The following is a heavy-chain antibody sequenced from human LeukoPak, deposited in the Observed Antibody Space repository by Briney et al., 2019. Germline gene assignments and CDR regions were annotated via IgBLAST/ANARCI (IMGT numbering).Heavy chain of an antibody. J-gene: IGHJ4*02. CDR2: ISGNGDTT. CDR1: GFTFSSYA. Sequence: GGSLRLSCAASGFTFSSYAMIWVRQALGKGLEWVSVISGNGDTTYYADSVKGRFTISRDNSRNTVYLQMNSLRGDDTAVYYCVKDVNWSTYWGQGTLVTVSS. D-gene: IGHD1-1*01. CDR3: VKDVNWSTY. V-gene: IGHV3-23*01.